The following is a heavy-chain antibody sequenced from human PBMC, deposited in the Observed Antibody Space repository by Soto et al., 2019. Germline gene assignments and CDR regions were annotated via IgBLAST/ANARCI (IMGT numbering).Heavy chain of an antibody. CDR2: IYYSGST. J-gene: IGHJ6*02. CDR1: GGSISSGDYY. CDR3: ARDNIRGPYGMDV. Sequence: SETLSLTCTVSGGSISSGDYYWSWIRQPPGKGLEWIGYIYYSGSTYYNPSLKSRVTISVDTPKNQFSLKLSSVTAADTAVYYCARDNIRGPYGMDVWGQGTTVTVSS. V-gene: IGHV4-30-4*01.